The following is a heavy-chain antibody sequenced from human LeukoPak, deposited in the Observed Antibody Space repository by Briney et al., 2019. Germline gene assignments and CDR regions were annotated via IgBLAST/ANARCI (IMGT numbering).Heavy chain of an antibody. V-gene: IGHV3-53*01. CDR1: GFVVSNNY. Sequence: SGGSLRLSCEITGFVVSNNYMTWVRQAPGKGLEWVALIYVGGHTCHADSVKGRLAISSDNAKNTLYLHMNSLRAEDTAVYYCAKGGNYDGNYYAAWFFDVWGRGTRVTVSS. D-gene: IGHD5-24*01. J-gene: IGHJ2*01. CDR3: AKGGNYDGNYYAAWFFDV. CDR2: IYVGGHT.